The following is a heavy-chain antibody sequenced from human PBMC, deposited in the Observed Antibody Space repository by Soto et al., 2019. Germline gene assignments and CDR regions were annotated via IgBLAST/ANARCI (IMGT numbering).Heavy chain of an antibody. J-gene: IGHJ4*02. CDR3: ARASEMATIASDY. Sequence: SVKVSCKASGGTFSSYTISWVRQAPGQGLEWMGRIIPILGIANYAQKFQGRVTITADKSTSTAYMELSSLRSEDTAVYYCARASEMATIASDYWGQGTLVTVSS. CDR2: IIPILGIA. D-gene: IGHD5-12*01. CDR1: GGTFSSYT. V-gene: IGHV1-69*02.